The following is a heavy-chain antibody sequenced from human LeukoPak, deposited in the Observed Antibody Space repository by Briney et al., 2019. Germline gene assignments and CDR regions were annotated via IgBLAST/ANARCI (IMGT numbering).Heavy chain of an antibody. D-gene: IGHD2-2*01. CDR2: IYPGDSDT. V-gene: IGHV5-51*01. Sequence: GESLKISCKGSGYSFTSYWIGWVRQMPXXXXXWXGIIYPGDSDTRYSPSFQGQVTISADKSISTAYLQWSSLKASDTAMYYCARYCSSTSCPQGFDYWGQGTLVTVSS. CDR1: GYSFTSYW. J-gene: IGHJ4*02. CDR3: ARYCSSTSCPQGFDY.